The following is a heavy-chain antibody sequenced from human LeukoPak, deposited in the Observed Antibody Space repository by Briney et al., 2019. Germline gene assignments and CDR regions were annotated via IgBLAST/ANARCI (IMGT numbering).Heavy chain of an antibody. Sequence: LSLTCAVYGGSFSGYYWSWIRQPPGKGLEWVAVIWYDGSNKYYADSVKGRFTISRDNSKNTLYLQMNSLRAEDTAVYYCAKDGSTVIRYYFDYWGQGTLVTVSS. D-gene: IGHD4-17*01. V-gene: IGHV3-33*06. CDR3: AKDGSTVIRYYFDY. CDR2: IWYDGSNK. J-gene: IGHJ4*02. CDR1: GGSFSGYY.